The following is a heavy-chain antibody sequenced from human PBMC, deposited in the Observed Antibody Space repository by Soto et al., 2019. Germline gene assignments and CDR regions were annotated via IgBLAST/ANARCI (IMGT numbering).Heavy chain of an antibody. CDR1: GFTFSSYG. J-gene: IGHJ6*02. CDR2: ISYDGSNK. Sequence: QVQLVESGGGVVQPGRSLRLSCAASGFTFSSYGMHWVRQAPGKGLEWVAVISYDGSNKYYADSVKGRFTISRDNSKNTLYLPMNSLRAEDTAVYYCAKDLGAARAYDCDYGMDVWGQGPTVTASS. V-gene: IGHV3-30*18. CDR3: AKDLGAARAYDCDYGMDV. D-gene: IGHD6-6*01.